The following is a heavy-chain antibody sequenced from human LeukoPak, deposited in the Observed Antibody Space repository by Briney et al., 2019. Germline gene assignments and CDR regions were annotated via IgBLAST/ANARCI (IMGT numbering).Heavy chain of an antibody. Sequence: SETLSLTCTASGGSISSYYWSWIRQPPGKGLECSGYIHSSGSTNYNPSLKSRVTILVDTSKNQFSLKLSSVTAADTAVYYCARGIYCSSSSCHYYFDYWGQGTLVTVSS. V-gene: IGHV4-59*01. CDR2: IHSSGST. CDR1: GGSISSYY. D-gene: IGHD2-2*01. CDR3: ARGIYCSSSSCHYYFDY. J-gene: IGHJ4*02.